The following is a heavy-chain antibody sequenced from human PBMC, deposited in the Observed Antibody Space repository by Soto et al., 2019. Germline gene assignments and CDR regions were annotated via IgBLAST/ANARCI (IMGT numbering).Heavy chain of an antibody. CDR2: ISFDGSNR. V-gene: IGHV3-30-3*01. CDR1: GFTLRNYP. CDR3: AQLLGGSYAFEI. J-gene: IGHJ3*02. Sequence: GGSLRISCAASGFTLRNYPMDFLRQAPDSGLEWVALISFDGSNRDYADSVRGRFTVSRDNSKNTLHLQMNSLRPEDTAIYYCAQLLGGSYAFEIWGQGTLVTVSS. D-gene: IGHD1-26*01.